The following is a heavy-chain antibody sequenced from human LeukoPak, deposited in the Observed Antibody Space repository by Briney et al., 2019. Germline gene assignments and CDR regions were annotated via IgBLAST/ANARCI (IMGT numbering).Heavy chain of an antibody. J-gene: IGHJ4*02. D-gene: IGHD2-2*02. CDR2: INPNSGGT. V-gene: IGHV1-2*02. CDR3: ARGQGGCSSTSCYRWTSLEPDY. CDR1: GYTFTGYY. Sequence: GAAVKVCCNASGYTFTGYYMHWVRQAPGQGLELMVWINPNSGGTKYAQMFQCRVTMTRDTSISTAYMELSRLRSDDTAVYYCARGQGGCSSTSCYRWTSLEPDYWGQGTLVTVSS.